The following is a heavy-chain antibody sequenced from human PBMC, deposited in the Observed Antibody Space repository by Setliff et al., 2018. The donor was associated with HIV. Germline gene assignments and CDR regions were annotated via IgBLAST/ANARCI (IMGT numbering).Heavy chain of an antibody. D-gene: IGHD2-15*01. CDR1: GFSFASHS. CDR2: ITTGSSFK. J-gene: IGHJ4*02. Sequence: GGSLRLSCAASGFSFASHSMSWVRQAPGQGPEWVSSITTGSSFKYHADSLKGRFTISSDDAENSMYLQMNSLGPEDTAVYYCAIGGFDYWGQGTLITVSS. CDR3: AIGGFDY. V-gene: IGHV3-21*01.